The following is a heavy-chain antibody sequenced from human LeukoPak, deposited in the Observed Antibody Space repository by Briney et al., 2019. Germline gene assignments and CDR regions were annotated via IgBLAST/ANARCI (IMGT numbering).Heavy chain of an antibody. Sequence: GGSLRLSCADSGFTFSRYWMHWVRQAPGKGLVRVARINTDGSTTSYADSVRGRFTISRDNAENTVYLQMNSLGAEDTALYFCARVYTGNWYFGLWGRGTLVTISS. V-gene: IGHV3-74*01. CDR3: ARVYTGNWYFGL. CDR2: INTDGSTT. J-gene: IGHJ2*01. CDR1: GFTFSRYW. D-gene: IGHD3-10*01.